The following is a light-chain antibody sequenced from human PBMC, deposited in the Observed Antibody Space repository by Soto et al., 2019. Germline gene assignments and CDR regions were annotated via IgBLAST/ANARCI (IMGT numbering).Light chain of an antibody. J-gene: IGKJ1*01. CDR1: QGISSY. Sequence: IQLTQSPSSLSASVGDRVTITCRASQGISSYLAWYQQKPGKASKLLIYAASTLQSGVPSRFSGSGSGTDFTLTISSLQPEDFATYSCQQLNSYPWTFGQGTKVDI. V-gene: IGKV1-9*01. CDR2: AAS. CDR3: QQLNSYPWT.